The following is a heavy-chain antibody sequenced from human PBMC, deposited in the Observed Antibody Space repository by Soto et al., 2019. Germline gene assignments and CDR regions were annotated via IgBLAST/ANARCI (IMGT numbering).Heavy chain of an antibody. V-gene: IGHV3-21*06. J-gene: IGHJ4*02. Sequence: GSLRLSCAASGFTFTRYSMNWVRQAPGKGLEWVSSISSTTNYIYYGDSMKGRFTISRNNAKNSLYLEMNSLRAEDTAVYYCARESEDLTSNFDYWGQGTLVTVSS. CDR1: GFTFTRYS. CDR2: ISSTTNYI. CDR3: ARESEDLTSNFDY.